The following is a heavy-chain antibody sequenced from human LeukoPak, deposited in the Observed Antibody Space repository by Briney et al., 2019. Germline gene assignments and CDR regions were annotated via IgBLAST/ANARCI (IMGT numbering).Heavy chain of an antibody. V-gene: IGHV3-66*02. CDR3: ARPNWGWKTYYFDY. D-gene: IGHD7-27*01. CDR1: GFTFSNYA. CDR2: IYSGGST. J-gene: IGHJ4*02. Sequence: PGGSLRLSCAASGFTFSNYAMSWVRQAPGKGLEWVSVIYSGGSTYYADSVKGRFTISRDNSKNTLYLQMNSLRAEDTAVYYCARPNWGWKTYYFDYWGQGTLVTVSS.